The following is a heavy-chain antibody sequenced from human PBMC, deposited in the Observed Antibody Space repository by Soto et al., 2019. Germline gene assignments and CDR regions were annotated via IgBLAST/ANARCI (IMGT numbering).Heavy chain of an antibody. Sequence: GGSLRLSCAASGFSLGTYYMHWVRQAPGKGLEWVAQINPDGNHKYYMDSLKGRFTTSRDNAKGSVSLQMDSLRAEDTGVYYCARDFGFKALDIWGQGTMVTVSS. CDR3: ARDFGFKALDI. D-gene: IGHD3-16*01. CDR1: GFSLGTYY. V-gene: IGHV3-7*01. CDR2: INPDGNHK. J-gene: IGHJ3*02.